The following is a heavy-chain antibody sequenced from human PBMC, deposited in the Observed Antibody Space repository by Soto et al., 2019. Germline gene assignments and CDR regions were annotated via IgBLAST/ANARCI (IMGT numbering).Heavy chain of an antibody. CDR1: GYTFTSYG. V-gene: IGHV1-18*01. D-gene: IGHD5-12*01. CDR3: ARDRLGDSGDY. J-gene: IGHJ4*02. Sequence: QVQLVQSGAEVKKPGASVKVSCKASGYTFTSYGISWVRQAPGQGLEWMGWISAYNANTNYAQKLQGRVTMTTDTATSTRYMELRSLRSEDTAVYFCARDRLGDSGDYWGQGTLVTVSS. CDR2: ISAYNANT.